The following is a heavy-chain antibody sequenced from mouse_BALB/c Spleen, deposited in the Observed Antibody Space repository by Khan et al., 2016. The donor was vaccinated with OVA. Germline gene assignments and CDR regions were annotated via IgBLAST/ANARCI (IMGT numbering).Heavy chain of an antibody. Sequence: VQLKESGGGLVQPGGSRKLSCAASGFTFSDYGMAWVRQAPGKGPEWVAFISSLAYSIYYADTVTGRFTISRENAKNTLYLEMSSLRSEDTTMYYCARSWAMDYWGQGTSVTVSS. CDR3: ARSWAMDY. J-gene: IGHJ4*01. CDR2: ISSLAYSI. CDR1: GFTFSDYG. V-gene: IGHV5-15*02.